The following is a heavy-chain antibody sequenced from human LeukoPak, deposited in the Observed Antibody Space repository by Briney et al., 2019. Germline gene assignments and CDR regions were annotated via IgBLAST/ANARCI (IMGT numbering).Heavy chain of an antibody. Sequence: SETLSLTCTVSVGSINNFYRSWIRQPPGKGLEWIGCIYYSGSTNYNPSLKSRVTISGDTSKNQFSLKLSSVTAADTAVYYCARGGGYYDSNNYYQGYFEYWGQGTLVTVSS. CDR1: VGSINNFY. CDR3: ARGGGYYDSNNYYQGYFEY. J-gene: IGHJ4*02. CDR2: IYYSGST. V-gene: IGHV4-59*01. D-gene: IGHD3-22*01.